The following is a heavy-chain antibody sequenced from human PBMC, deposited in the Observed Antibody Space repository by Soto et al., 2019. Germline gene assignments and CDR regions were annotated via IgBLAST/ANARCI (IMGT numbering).Heavy chain of an antibody. J-gene: IGHJ4*02. CDR1: GGSISSYY. CDR3: AREDQNYGNFAY. CDR2: IYYSGST. V-gene: IGHV4-59*01. D-gene: IGHD4-17*01. Sequence: SQTLSLTCTVAGGSISSYYWSWIMKPPGKGLEWIGYIYYSGSTNYNPSLKSRVSISVDTSKNQFSLKLSSVTAADTAVYYCAREDQNYGNFAYWGQGTLVTVSS.